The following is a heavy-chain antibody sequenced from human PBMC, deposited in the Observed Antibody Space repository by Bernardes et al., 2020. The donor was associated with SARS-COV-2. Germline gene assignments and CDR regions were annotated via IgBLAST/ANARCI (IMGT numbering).Heavy chain of an antibody. CDR3: ARHQEKRYFDWLPDPYYYYYGMDV. CDR1: GGSISSYY. J-gene: IGHJ6*02. CDR2: IYYSGST. V-gene: IGHV4-59*08. Sequence: SETLSLTCTVSGGSISSYYWSWIRQPPGKGLEWIGYIYYSGSTNYNPSLKSRVTISVDTSKNQFSLKLSSVTAADTAVYYCARHQEKRYFDWLPDPYYYYYGMDVWGQGATVTVSS. D-gene: IGHD3-9*01.